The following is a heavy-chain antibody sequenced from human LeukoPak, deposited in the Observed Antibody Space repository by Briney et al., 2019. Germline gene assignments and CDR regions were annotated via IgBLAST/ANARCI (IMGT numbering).Heavy chain of an antibody. Sequence: SETPSLTCAVYGGSFSGYYWSWIRQPPGKGLEWIGEINHSGSTNYNPSLKSRVTISVDTSKNQFSLKLSSVTAADTAVYYCARGVSSIAARRAGYFDYWGQGTLVTVSS. V-gene: IGHV4-34*01. J-gene: IGHJ4*02. CDR1: GGSFSGYY. D-gene: IGHD6-6*01. CDR2: INHSGST. CDR3: ARGVSSIAARRAGYFDY.